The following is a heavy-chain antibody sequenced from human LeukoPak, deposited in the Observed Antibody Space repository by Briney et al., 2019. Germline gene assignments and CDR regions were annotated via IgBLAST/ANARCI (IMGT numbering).Heavy chain of an antibody. CDR2: IGIDSGNT. CDR3: ARDYKYAFDN. CDR1: GFTFSDYS. J-gene: IGHJ4*02. D-gene: IGHD5-24*01. V-gene: IGHV3-48*01. Sequence: GGSLRLSYAASGFTFSDYSMNWVRQAPGKGLEWISYIGIDSGNTNYADSVKGRFTISGDKAKNSLYLQKNSLRVEDTAVYYCARDYKYAFDNWGQGTLVTVSS.